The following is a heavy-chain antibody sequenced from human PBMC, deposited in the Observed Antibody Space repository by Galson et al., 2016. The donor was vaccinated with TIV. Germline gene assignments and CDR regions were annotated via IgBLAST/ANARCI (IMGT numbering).Heavy chain of an antibody. CDR1: GYRFTSYW. J-gene: IGHJ6*02. CDR2: IDPTDSYT. CDR3: ARGGSSGSAWLDP. Sequence: QSGAEVKKPGESLRISCKGSGYRFTSYWINWVRQMPGKGLEWMGRIDPTDSYTNYSPSFQGHVTISADKSSTTAYLQWSSLKASDTAIYYCARGGSSGSAWLDPWGQGTTVTVSS. V-gene: IGHV5-10-1*01. D-gene: IGHD3-10*01.